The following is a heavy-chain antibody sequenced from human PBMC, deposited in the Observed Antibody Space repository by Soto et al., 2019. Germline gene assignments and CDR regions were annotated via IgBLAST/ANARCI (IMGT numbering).Heavy chain of an antibody. D-gene: IGHD3-16*02. J-gene: IGHJ5*02. CDR2: ISGRGGST. CDR1: GFSFSSYA. CDR3: AKAQDDYVWGSYRWGWFDP. Sequence: VHLLESGGGLVQPGGSLRLSGAASGFSFSSYAMSYVRHAPGKGQVLVSDISGRGGSTYYAYSVKGRFTISRYNSTNTLYLQLNSLRAEDTAVYYCAKAQDDYVWGSYRWGWFDPWGKGTLVTVSS. V-gene: IGHV3-23*01.